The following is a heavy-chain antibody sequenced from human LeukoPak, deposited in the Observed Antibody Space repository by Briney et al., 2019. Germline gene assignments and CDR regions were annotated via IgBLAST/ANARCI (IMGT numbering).Heavy chain of an antibody. V-gene: IGHV3-11*04. CDR3: ARARGIAARGVYYYMDV. Sequence: GGSLRLSCAASGFTVSSNYMSWVRQAPGKGLEWVSYISSSGSTIYYADSVKGRFTISRDNAKNSLYLQMNSLRAEDTAVYYCARARGIAARGVYYYMDVWGKGTTVTVSS. D-gene: IGHD6-6*01. J-gene: IGHJ6*03. CDR1: GFTVSSNY. CDR2: ISSSGSTI.